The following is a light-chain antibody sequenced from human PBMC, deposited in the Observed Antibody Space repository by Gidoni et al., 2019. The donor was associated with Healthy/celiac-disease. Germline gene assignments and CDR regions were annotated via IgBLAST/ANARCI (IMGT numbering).Light chain of an antibody. CDR2: KAS. CDR3: QQYPRGT. Sequence: DIQLTQSPYTLSASVGDRVTITCRASQSISSWLAWYQQKPGKAPKLLISKASSLDSGVPSRFSGSGSWTEFTLTISSLQPDDFATYYCQQYPRGTFXQXTKVEIK. V-gene: IGKV1-5*03. CDR1: QSISSW. J-gene: IGKJ1*01.